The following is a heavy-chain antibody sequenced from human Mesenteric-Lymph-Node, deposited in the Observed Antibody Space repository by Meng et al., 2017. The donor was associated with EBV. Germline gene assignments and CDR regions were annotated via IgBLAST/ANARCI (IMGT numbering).Heavy chain of an antibody. V-gene: IGHV4-34*01. CDR2: INHSGST. Sequence: QVQLQQAVRGPVKPPETLSLTCPVYGGSFSGYYWSWIRQPPGKGLEWIGEINHSGSTNYNPSLKSRVTISVDTSKNQFSLKLSSVTAADTAVYYCAREMSIAAAGSPLAYWGQGTLVTVSS. D-gene: IGHD6-13*01. J-gene: IGHJ4*02. CDR1: GGSFSGYY. CDR3: AREMSIAAAGSPLAY.